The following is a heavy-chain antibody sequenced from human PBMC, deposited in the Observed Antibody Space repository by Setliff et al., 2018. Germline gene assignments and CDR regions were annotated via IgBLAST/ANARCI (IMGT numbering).Heavy chain of an antibody. V-gene: IGHV4-4*02. CDR1: GASINSLSW. CDR2: IYHDGND. J-gene: IGHJ4*02. Sequence: SETLSLTCTVSGASINSLSWWSWVRQPPGKGLEWIGEIYHDGNDKYTPSVHYSPSLKSRVTMSVDASKNQISLKLMSVTAADTAVYYCARGGVTAVWDLTDWGQGTLVTVSS. CDR3: ARGGVTAVWDLTD. D-gene: IGHD2-21*02.